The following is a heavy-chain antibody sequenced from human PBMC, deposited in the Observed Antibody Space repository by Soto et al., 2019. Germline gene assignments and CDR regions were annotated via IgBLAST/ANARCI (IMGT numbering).Heavy chain of an antibody. D-gene: IGHD2-2*01. CDR1: GGSLSSSSYY. V-gene: IGHV4-39*07. Sequence: SETLSLTCTVSGGSLSSSSYYWGWIRQPPGKGVEWIGEINQSGSTNYNPSLKSRVTISVDKSKNQFSLKLSSVTAADTAVYYCARKGRYCSSSNCYAWLFDPWGQGTPVTVS. CDR3: ARKGRYCSSSNCYAWLFDP. J-gene: IGHJ5*02. CDR2: INQSGST.